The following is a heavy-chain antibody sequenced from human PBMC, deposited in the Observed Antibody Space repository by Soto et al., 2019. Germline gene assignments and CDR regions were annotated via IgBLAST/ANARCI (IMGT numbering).Heavy chain of an antibody. D-gene: IGHD1-1*01. CDR2: INHSGST. V-gene: IGHV4-34*01. J-gene: IGHJ6*03. CDR1: GVSISSYY. CDR3: ARDLQLELGYYYYYYYMDV. Sequence: SETLSLTCTVSGVSISSYYWSWIRQPPGKGLEWIGEINHSGSTNYNPSLKSRVTISVDTSKNQFSLKLSSVTAADTAVYYCARDLQLELGYYYYYYYMDVWGKGTTVTVSS.